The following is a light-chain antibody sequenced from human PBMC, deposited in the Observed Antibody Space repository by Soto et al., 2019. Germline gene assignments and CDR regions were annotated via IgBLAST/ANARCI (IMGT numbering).Light chain of an antibody. CDR2: GAS. J-gene: IGKJ3*01. Sequence: EIVLTQSPGTLSLSPGERGILSCRASQSVSSSYLAWYQQKPGQAPRLLIYGASNRASGIPERFSGSGSGTDFTLTISRLEPEDFAVYYCQQYGGSPLFTFGPGTTVDIK. CDR3: QQYGGSPLFT. V-gene: IGKV3-20*01. CDR1: QSVSSSY.